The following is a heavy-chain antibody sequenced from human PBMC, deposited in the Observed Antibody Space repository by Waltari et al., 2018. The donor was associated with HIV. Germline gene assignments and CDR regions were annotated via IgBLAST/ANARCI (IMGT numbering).Heavy chain of an antibody. CDR1: GFTFSSYA. CDR3: AKDPEIGITGGGHWFDP. CDR2: ISGSGGST. Sequence: EVQLLESGGGLVQPGGSLRLSCAASGFTFSSYAMSWVRQAPGKGLEWVSVISGSGGSTDDAGSVKGRFTISRDNSKNTRYLQMNSLGAEDTAVYYCAKDPEIGITGGGHWFDPWGQGTLVTVSS. V-gene: IGHV3-23*01. J-gene: IGHJ5*02. D-gene: IGHD1-20*01.